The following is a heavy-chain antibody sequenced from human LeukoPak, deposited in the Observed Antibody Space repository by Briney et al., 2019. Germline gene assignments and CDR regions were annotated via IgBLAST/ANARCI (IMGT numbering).Heavy chain of an antibody. CDR1: GFTFSSYA. CDR3: ARAASNYGPDLDY. CDR2: ISYDGSNK. J-gene: IGHJ4*02. V-gene: IGHV3-30-3*01. Sequence: GGSLRLSCAASGFTFSSYAMHWVRQAPGKGLEWVAVISYDGSNKYYADSVKGRFTISRDNSKNTLYLQMNSLRAEDTAMYYCARAASNYGPDLDYWGQGTLVTVSS. D-gene: IGHD4-11*01.